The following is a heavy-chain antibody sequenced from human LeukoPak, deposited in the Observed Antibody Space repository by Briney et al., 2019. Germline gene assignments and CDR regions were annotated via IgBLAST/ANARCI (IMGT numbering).Heavy chain of an antibody. CDR2: IYYSGST. CDR1: GGSISSYY. D-gene: IGHD5-12*01. Sequence: SETLSLTCTVSGGSISSYYWSWIRQPPGKGLEWIGYIYYSGSTNYNPSLKSRVTISVDTSKNQFSLKLSSVTAADTAVYYCARRASGYDHFDYWGQGTLVTVSS. J-gene: IGHJ4*02. V-gene: IGHV4-59*08. CDR3: ARRASGYDHFDY.